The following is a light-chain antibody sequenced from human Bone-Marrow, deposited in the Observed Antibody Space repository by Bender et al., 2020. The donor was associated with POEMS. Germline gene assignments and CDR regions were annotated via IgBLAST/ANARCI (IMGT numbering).Light chain of an antibody. CDR1: NIGRTS. J-gene: IGLJ3*02. V-gene: IGLV3-21*02. CDR2: DDS. Sequence: SYVLTQPPSVSVAPVQTATIPCGGNNIGRTSVHWYQQKPGQAPVVIVYDDSDRPSGIPERFSGSKSGNTATLAISRVEDGDEADYYCKVWGTIGGHMVFGGRTKVIVL. CDR3: KVWGTIGGHMV.